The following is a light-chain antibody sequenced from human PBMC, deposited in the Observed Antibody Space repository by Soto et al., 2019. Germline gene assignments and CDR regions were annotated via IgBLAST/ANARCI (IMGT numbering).Light chain of an antibody. Sequence: DIQMTQSPSTLSGSVGDRVTITSRASQSISSWLAWYQQKPGKATQLLIYKASTLQSGVPSRFSGSGSGTEFTLTISSLQPDDFATYYCQQYVTAFRTFGQGTKVDIK. CDR2: KAS. CDR1: QSISSW. CDR3: QQYVTAFRT. V-gene: IGKV1-5*03. J-gene: IGKJ1*01.